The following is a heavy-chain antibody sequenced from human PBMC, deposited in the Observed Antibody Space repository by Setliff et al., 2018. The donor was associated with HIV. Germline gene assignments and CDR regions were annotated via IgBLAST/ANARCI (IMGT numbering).Heavy chain of an antibody. CDR2: IYYNGST. Sequence: SETLSLTCTVSGGSISSGGYYWSWIRQHPGKGPEWIGYIYYNGSTYYNPSLKSRVSMSVDTSKDQVSLKLSTVTAADTAVYYCARDRAAFRLTYWGQGTLGTVSS. CDR3: ARDRAAFRLTY. CDR1: GGSISSGGYY. D-gene: IGHD3-3*02. J-gene: IGHJ4*02. V-gene: IGHV4-31*03.